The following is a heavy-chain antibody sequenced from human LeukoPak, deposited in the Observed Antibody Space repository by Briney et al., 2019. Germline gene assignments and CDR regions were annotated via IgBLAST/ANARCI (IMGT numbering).Heavy chain of an antibody. Sequence: ASAKVSCKVSAYTLTAISMHWVRQAPGKGVEWWGGFDPEDGETIYAQQFQGRVTKTENTATETAYIELSSLRSEDSAVYYCASLYSSSSDYWGQGTLVTVSS. CDR2: FDPEDGET. V-gene: IGHV1-24*01. J-gene: IGHJ4*02. CDR1: AYTLTAIS. D-gene: IGHD6-13*01. CDR3: ASLYSSSSDY.